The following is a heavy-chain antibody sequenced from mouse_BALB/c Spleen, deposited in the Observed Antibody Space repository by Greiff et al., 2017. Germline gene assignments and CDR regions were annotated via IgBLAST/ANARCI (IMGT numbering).Heavy chain of an antibody. Sequence: EVKLVESGGGLVQPGGSRKLSCAASGFTFSSFGMHWVRQAPEKGLEWVAYISSGSSTIYYADTVKGRFTISRDNPKNTLFLQMTSLRSEDTAMYYCARRGVLRPYAMDYWGQGTSVTVSS. CDR2: ISSGSSTI. CDR3: ARRGVLRPYAMDY. CDR1: GFTFSSFG. J-gene: IGHJ4*01. V-gene: IGHV5-17*02. D-gene: IGHD1-2*01.